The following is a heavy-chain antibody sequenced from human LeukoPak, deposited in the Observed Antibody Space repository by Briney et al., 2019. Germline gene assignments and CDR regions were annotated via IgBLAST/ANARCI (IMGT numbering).Heavy chain of an antibody. CDR2: ISGSGDDT. V-gene: IGHV3-11*06. Sequence: PGGSLRLSCAASGFTFTDSYMTWVRQAPGKGLEWLSYISGSGDDTNYADSVKGRFTISRDNAKNSLYLQMNSLRAEDTAVYYCARDRRLGGQGTLVTVSS. CDR3: ARDRRL. CDR1: GFTFTDSY. J-gene: IGHJ4*02.